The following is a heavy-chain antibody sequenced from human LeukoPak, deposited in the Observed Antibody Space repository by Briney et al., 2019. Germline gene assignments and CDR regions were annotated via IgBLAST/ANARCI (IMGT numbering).Heavy chain of an antibody. D-gene: IGHD4-23*01. Sequence: GESLKISSKGSGYSFTSYWIGWVRQMPGKGLEWMGIIYPGDSDTRYSHSFQGQVTISADKSISTAYLQWSSLKASDTAMYYCARVGGISNYYYYGMDVWGQGTTVTVSS. CDR1: GYSFTSYW. CDR2: IYPGDSDT. V-gene: IGHV5-51*01. CDR3: ARVGGISNYYYYGMDV. J-gene: IGHJ6*02.